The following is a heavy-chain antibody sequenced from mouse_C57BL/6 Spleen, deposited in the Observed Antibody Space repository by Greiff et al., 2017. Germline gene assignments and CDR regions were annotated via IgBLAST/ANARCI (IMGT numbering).Heavy chain of an antibody. CDR1: GFTFSSYA. CDR2: ISDGGSYT. CDR3: ARDLGRYYAMDY. J-gene: IGHJ4*01. V-gene: IGHV5-4*01. D-gene: IGHD4-1*01. Sequence: EVQGVESGGGLVKPGGSLKLSCAASGFTFSSYAMSWVRQTPEKRLEWVATISDGGSYTYYPDNVKGRFTISRDNAKNNLYLQMSHLKSEDTAMYYCARDLGRYYAMDYWGQGTSVTVSS.